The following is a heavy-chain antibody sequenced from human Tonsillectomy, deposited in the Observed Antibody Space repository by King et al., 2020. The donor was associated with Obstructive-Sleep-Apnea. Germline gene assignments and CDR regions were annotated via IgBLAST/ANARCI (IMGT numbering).Heavy chain of an antibody. CDR3: ARGYCSGGSCYSNDY. Sequence: VQLVQSGAEVKKPGASVKVSCKASGYTFTGYYMHWVRQAPGQGLEWMGWINPNSGGTNYAQKFQGWVTMTRDTSISTAYMELSRLGSDDTAVYYCARGYCSGGSCYSNDYWGQGTLVTVSS. D-gene: IGHD2-15*01. J-gene: IGHJ4*02. CDR1: GYTFTGYY. V-gene: IGHV1-2*04. CDR2: INPNSGGT.